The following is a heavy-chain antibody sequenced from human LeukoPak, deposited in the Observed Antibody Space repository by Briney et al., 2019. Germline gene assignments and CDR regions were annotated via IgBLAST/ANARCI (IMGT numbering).Heavy chain of an antibody. CDR2: INHSGST. Sequence: PSETLSLTCAVYGGSFSGYYWSWIRQPPGKGLEWIGEINHSGSTNYNPSLKSRVTISVDTSKNQFSLKLSSVTAADTAVYYCARTDILTGPSLQHWGQGTLVTVSS. CDR3: ARTDILTGPSLQH. D-gene: IGHD3-9*01. J-gene: IGHJ1*01. V-gene: IGHV4-34*01. CDR1: GGSFSGYY.